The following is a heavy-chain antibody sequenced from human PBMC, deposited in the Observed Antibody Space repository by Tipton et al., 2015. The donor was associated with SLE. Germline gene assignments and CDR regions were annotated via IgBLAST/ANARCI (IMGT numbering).Heavy chain of an antibody. Sequence: TLSLTCAVSGYSITSGYYWGWIRQPPGKGLEWIGSMYKSGNTHYSPSPKSRVTLSVDTSKNQFSLKLTSVTAADTAVYYCAREMIATGGDAADVWGQGTLVTVSS. CDR1: GYSITSGYY. J-gene: IGHJ3*01. V-gene: IGHV4-38-2*02. CDR3: AREMIATGGDAADV. D-gene: IGHD1-26*01. CDR2: MYKSGNT.